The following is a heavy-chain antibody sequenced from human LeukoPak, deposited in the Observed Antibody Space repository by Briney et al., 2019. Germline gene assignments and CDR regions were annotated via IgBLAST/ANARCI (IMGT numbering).Heavy chain of an antibody. V-gene: IGHV1-8*01. Sequence: ASVKVSFKASRYTFTSYDINWVRQATAQGLEWMGWMNPNSGNTPYAQKFQGRVTMTGNTSISTAYMELSRMRSEDTAVYYGARAPPMVRGYGRYNWFDPWGKGILVTVSS. D-gene: IGHD3-10*01. J-gene: IGHJ5*02. CDR1: RYTFTSYD. CDR3: ARAPPMVRGYGRYNWFDP. CDR2: MNPNSGNT.